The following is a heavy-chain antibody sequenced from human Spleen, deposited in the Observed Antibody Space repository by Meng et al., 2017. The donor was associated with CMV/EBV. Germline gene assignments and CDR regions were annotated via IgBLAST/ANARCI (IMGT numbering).Heavy chain of an antibody. V-gene: IGHV3-48*03. CDR2: ISSSGSTI. CDR3: AKGIGAAIVLAFDP. J-gene: IGHJ5*02. CDR1: GFTFSSYE. Sequence: GESLKISCAASGFTFSSYEMNWVRQAPGKGLEWASYISSSGSTIYYADSVKGRFTISRDNSKNSLSLQMNSLKSEDTALYYCAKGIGAAIVLAFDPWGQGTLVTVSS. D-gene: IGHD2-2*01.